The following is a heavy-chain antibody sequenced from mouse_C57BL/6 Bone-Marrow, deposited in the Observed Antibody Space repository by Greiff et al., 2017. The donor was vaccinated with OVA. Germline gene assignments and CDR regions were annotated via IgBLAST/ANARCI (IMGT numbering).Heavy chain of an antibody. D-gene: IGHD2-5*01. J-gene: IGHJ4*01. Sequence: VQLQQSGAELARPGASVKLSCKASGYTFTSYGISWVKQRTGQGLEWIGEIYPRSGNTYYNEKFKGKATLTADKSSSTVYMELRRLTSEDSAVYVCARSRSNYDYAMDYWGQGTSVTVSS. CDR1: GYTFTSYG. V-gene: IGHV1-81*01. CDR2: IYPRSGNT. CDR3: ARSRSNYDYAMDY.